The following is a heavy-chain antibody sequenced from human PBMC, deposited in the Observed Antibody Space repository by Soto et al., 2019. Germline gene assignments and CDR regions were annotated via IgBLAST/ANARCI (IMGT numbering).Heavy chain of an antibody. J-gene: IGHJ4*02. CDR1: GFSFSNCG. CDR2: ISFDGNDK. Sequence: QVQLVESGGGVVQPGRSLRLSCAASGFSFSNCGMHWVRQAPGKGLEWVAAISFDGNDKYYSESVKGRITISRDNSKNTLFLQMNSLRVEDTAVYYCVKGSEVARQELDYWGQGTLVTVSS. V-gene: IGHV3-30*18. CDR3: VKGSEVARQELDY. D-gene: IGHD2-15*01.